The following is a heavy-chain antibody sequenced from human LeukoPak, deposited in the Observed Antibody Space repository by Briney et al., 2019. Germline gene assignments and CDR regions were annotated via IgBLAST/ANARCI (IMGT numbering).Heavy chain of an antibody. D-gene: IGHD2-15*01. Sequence: ASVKVSCKASGYTFTSYGISWVRQAPGQGLEWMGGFDPEDGETTYAQKFQGRVTMTEDTSTDTAYMEQSSLRSEDTAVYYCATLTGYCSGGSCYDAFDIWGQGTMVTVSS. CDR2: FDPEDGET. V-gene: IGHV1-24*01. CDR1: GYTFTSYG. J-gene: IGHJ3*02. CDR3: ATLTGYCSGGSCYDAFDI.